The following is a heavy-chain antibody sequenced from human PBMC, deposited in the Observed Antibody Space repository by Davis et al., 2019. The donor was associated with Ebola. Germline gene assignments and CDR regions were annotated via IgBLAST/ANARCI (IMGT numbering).Heavy chain of an antibody. D-gene: IGHD3-16*01. CDR3: AKGSGSGSYAGRTVDH. CDR1: GFTFDDYG. V-gene: IGHV3-23*01. Sequence: PGGSLRLSCAASGFTFDDYGMSWVRQAPGKGLELVSIITGDGSNTMYADSVKGRFTISRDNSKNTLYLQMNSLRVDDTAVYYCAKGSGSGSYAGRTVDHWGQGILVTVSS. J-gene: IGHJ4*02. CDR2: ITGDGSNT.